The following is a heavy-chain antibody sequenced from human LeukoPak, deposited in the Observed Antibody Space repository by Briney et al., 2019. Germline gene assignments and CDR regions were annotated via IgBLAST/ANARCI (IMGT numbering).Heavy chain of an antibody. CDR2: MYHSGST. Sequence: SEALSLPYTVSGGSISSSSDYCGWIRAPPGKGLGWIGSMYHSGSTYYNPSLKSRVTISVDTSKNQFSLKVSSVTAADTAVYYCASHYGYMSVLRDYWGQGTLVTVSS. V-gene: IGHV4-39*01. D-gene: IGHD5-18*01. CDR1: GGSISSSSDY. J-gene: IGHJ4*02. CDR3: ASHYGYMSVLRDY.